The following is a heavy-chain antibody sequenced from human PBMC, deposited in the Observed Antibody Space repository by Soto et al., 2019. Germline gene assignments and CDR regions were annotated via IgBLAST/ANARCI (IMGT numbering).Heavy chain of an antibody. CDR1: GYTFTSYY. CDR2: INPSGGST. Sequence: QVQLVQSGAEVKKPGASVKVSCKASGYTFTSYYMHWVRQAPGQGLEWMGIINPSGGSTSYAQKFQGRVTMTRDTSTSTVYMELSSLRSEDTAVYYCARDRPGVDSSGYRGTLDFQHWGQGTLVTVSS. D-gene: IGHD3-22*01. V-gene: IGHV1-46*01. J-gene: IGHJ1*01. CDR3: ARDRPGVDSSGYRGTLDFQH.